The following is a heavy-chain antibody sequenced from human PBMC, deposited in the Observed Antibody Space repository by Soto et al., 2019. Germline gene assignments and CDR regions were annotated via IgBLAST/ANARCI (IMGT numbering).Heavy chain of an antibody. Sequence: QVQLVESGGGVVQPGRSLRLSCAASGFTFSSDGMHWVRQAPGKGLEWVAVISDDGSNKYYADSVTGRFTISRDNSKNSLYLQMSRRRAEDTAVYYCGKDVLRFLEGLAVYGMDVGGQGPTVTVS. D-gene: IGHD3-3*01. CDR1: GFTFSSDG. CDR3: GKDVLRFLEGLAVYGMDV. V-gene: IGHV3-30*18. J-gene: IGHJ6*02. CDR2: ISDDGSNK.